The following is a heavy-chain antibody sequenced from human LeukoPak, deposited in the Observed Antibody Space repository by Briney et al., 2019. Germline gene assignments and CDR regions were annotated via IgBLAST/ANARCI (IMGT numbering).Heavy chain of an antibody. CDR1: GGSISSYY. J-gene: IGHJ6*03. CDR2: IYTSGST. D-gene: IGHD6-19*01. CDR3: ARDSSGWAIHYYYYMDV. Sequence: SETLSLTCTVSGGSISSYYWSWIRQPAGKGLEWIGRIYTSGSTNYNPSLKSRVTISVDTSKNQFSLKLSSVTAADTAVYYCARDSSGWAIHYYYYMDVWGKGTTVTISS. V-gene: IGHV4-4*07.